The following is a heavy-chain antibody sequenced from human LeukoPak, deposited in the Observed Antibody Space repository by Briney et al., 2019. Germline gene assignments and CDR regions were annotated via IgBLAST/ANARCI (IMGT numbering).Heavy chain of an antibody. CDR1: GFTFSSYA. J-gene: IGHJ4*02. CDR3: PRDGGSYELHY. D-gene: IGHD1-26*01. Sequence: PGRTLTLSCAASGFTFSSYAWHWVRQPPGKGLEWVGVISYAGGSEYYAYSVRGRSTISRENSNNTLYLQMNSQTADATAEYTCPRDGGSYELHYWGQGTLVTVST. V-gene: IGHV3-30-3*01. CDR2: ISYAGGSE.